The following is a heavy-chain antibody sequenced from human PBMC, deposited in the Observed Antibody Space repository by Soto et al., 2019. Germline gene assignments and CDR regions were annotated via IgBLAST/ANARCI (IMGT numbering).Heavy chain of an antibody. Sequence: ASVKVSCKASGYTFTSYGISWVRQAPGQGLEWMGWISAYNGNTNYAQKLQGRVTMTTDTSTSTAYMELRSLRSDDTAVYYCARDLIAVAGSLYFQHWGQGTLVTVSS. D-gene: IGHD6-19*01. V-gene: IGHV1-18*01. CDR2: ISAYNGNT. CDR1: GYTFTSYG. CDR3: ARDLIAVAGSLYFQH. J-gene: IGHJ1*01.